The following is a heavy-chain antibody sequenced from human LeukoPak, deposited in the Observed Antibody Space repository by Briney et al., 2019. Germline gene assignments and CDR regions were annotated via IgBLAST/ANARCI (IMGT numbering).Heavy chain of an antibody. CDR2: ISAYNGNT. CDR1: GYTFTSYG. J-gene: IGHJ4*02. D-gene: IGHD3-22*01. CDR3: ARDRYYYDSSGYYHLDY. Sequence: ASVKVSCKASGYTFTSYGISWVRQAPGQGLEWMGWISAYNGNTNYAQKLQGRVTMTTDASTSTAYMELRGLRSDDTAVYYCARDRYYYDSSGYYHLDYWGQGTLVTVSS. V-gene: IGHV1-18*01.